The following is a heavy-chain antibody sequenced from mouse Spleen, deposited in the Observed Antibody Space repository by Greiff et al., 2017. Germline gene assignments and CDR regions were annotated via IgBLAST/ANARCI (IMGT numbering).Heavy chain of an antibody. CDR1: GFSLTSYG. J-gene: IGHJ4*01. CDR3: ARNDYRYDGGYYAMDY. CDR2: IWSGGST. V-gene: IGHV2-2*01. D-gene: IGHD2-14*01. Sequence: QVQLQQSGPGLVQPSQSLSITCTVSGFSLTSYGVHWVRQSPGKGLEWLGVIWSGGSTDYNAAFISRLSISKDNSKSQVFFKMNSLQADDTAIYYCARNDYRYDGGYYAMDYWGQGTSVTVSS.